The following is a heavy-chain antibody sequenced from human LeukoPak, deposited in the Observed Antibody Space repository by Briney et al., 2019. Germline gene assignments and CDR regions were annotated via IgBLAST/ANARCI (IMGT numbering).Heavy chain of an antibody. V-gene: IGHV5-51*01. CDR3: ARAQSGSYLSSRAEYFQH. J-gene: IGHJ1*01. Sequence: GESLKISCKGSGYSFTSYWIGWVRQMPGKGLEWMGIIYPGDSDTRYSPSLQGQVTISADKSISTAYLQWSSLKASDTAMYYCARAQSGSYLSSRAEYFQHWGQGTLVTVSS. CDR1: GYSFTSYW. D-gene: IGHD3-10*01. CDR2: IYPGDSDT.